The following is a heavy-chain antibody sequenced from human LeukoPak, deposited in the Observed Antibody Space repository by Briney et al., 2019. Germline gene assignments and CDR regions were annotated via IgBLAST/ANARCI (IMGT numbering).Heavy chain of an antibody. CDR1: GFTFSIYG. D-gene: IGHD6-6*01. CDR3: AKLRAARPGY. CDR2: ISDSGAIT. Sequence: GGSLRLSCAASGFTFSIYGMNWVRQAPGKGLEWVSGISDSGAITNYADSVKGRFTISRDNSKNTLYLQMHSLRPEDTAIYYCAKLRAARPGYWGPGTLVTVSS. J-gene: IGHJ4*02. V-gene: IGHV3-23*01.